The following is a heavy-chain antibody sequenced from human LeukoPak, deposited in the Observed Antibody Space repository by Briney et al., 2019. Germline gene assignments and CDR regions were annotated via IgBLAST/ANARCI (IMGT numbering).Heavy chain of an antibody. CDR3: ARMPAYYYDSSGYGWFDP. CDR2: IYTSGST. D-gene: IGHD3-22*01. CDR1: GGSISSYY. J-gene: IGHJ5*02. V-gene: IGHV4-4*07. Sequence: SETLSLTCTVSGGSISSYYWSWIRHPAGKGLEWIGRIYTSGSTNYNPSLKSRVTMSVDTSKNQFSLKLSSVTAADTAVYYCARMPAYYYDSSGYGWFDPWGRGTLVTVSS.